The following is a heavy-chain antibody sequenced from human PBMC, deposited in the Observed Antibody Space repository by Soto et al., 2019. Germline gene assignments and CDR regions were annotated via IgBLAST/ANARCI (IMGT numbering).Heavy chain of an antibody. Sequence: SETLSLTCAVYGGSFSGYYWSWIRQPPGKGLEWIGEINHSGSTNYNPSLKSRVTISVDTSKNQFSLKLSSVTAADTAVYYCARDRIAAAADGSVRMKKYYYYGIDGWGQGTTVTVSS. J-gene: IGHJ6*02. CDR1: GGSFSGYY. D-gene: IGHD6-13*01. CDR2: INHSGST. V-gene: IGHV4-34*01. CDR3: ARDRIAAAADGSVRMKKYYYYGIDG.